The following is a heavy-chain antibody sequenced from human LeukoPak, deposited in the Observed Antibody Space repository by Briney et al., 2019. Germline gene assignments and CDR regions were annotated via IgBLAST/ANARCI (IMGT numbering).Heavy chain of an antibody. CDR3: ARGKVYDFWSGYSDYFDY. Sequence: ASVKVSCKASGGTFSSYAISWVRQAPGQGLEWMGGIIPIFGTANYAQKFQGRVTITTDESTSTAYMGLSSLRSEDTAVYYCARGKVYDFWSGYSDYFDYWGQGTLVTVSS. CDR2: IIPIFGTA. J-gene: IGHJ4*02. D-gene: IGHD3-3*01. V-gene: IGHV1-69*05. CDR1: GGTFSSYA.